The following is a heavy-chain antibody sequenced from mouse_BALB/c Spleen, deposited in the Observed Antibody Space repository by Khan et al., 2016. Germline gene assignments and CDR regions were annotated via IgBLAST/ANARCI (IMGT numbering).Heavy chain of an antibody. CDR3: ATYYYGSSYYAMDY. Sequence: EVQLQESGPGLVKPSQSLSLTCTVTGYSITSDYAWNWIRQFPGNKLEWMGYISYSGSTSYNPSLTSRISITRDTSKNQFFLQLNSVTTEDTATYYCATYYYGSSYYAMDYWGQGTSVTVSS. V-gene: IGHV3-2*02. J-gene: IGHJ4*01. D-gene: IGHD1-1*01. CDR1: GYSITSDYA. CDR2: ISYSGST.